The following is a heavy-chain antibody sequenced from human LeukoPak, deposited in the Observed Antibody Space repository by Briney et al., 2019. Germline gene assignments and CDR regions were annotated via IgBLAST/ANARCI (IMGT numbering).Heavy chain of an antibody. CDR2: KKQDGSEK. CDR3: ARVRGGYCSSTSCYKAFDI. Sequence: PGGSLRLSCAASGFTFSSYWMSWVRQAPGKGLEWVANKKQDGSEKYYVDSVKGRFTITRDNAKNSLYLQMNSLRAEDTAVYYCARVRGGYCSSTSCYKAFDIWGQGTMVTVSS. D-gene: IGHD2-2*02. V-gene: IGHV3-7*01. CDR1: GFTFSSYW. J-gene: IGHJ3*02.